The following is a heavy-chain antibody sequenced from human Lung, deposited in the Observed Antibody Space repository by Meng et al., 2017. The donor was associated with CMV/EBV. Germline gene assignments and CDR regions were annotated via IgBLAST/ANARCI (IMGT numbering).Heavy chain of an antibody. CDR2: ISAYNGNT. V-gene: IGHV1-18*01. J-gene: IGHJ4*02. Sequence: SGDTVTSYGSGWVRQAAGQGLEWMGWISAYNGNTNYAQKRQGRGTMTTDTATSTAYMELRSLRSDDTAVYYCARGFFHTGTRRYFDYWGQGTLVTVSS. D-gene: IGHD2-2*01. CDR3: ARGFFHTGTRRYFDY. CDR1: GDTVTSYG.